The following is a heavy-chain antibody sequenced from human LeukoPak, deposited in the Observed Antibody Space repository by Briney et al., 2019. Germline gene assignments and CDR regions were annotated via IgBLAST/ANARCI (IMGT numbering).Heavy chain of an antibody. D-gene: IGHD3-10*01. J-gene: IGHJ2*01. Sequence: SETLSLTCAVYGGSFSGYYWSWIRQPPGKGLEWIGEINYSGSTNYNPSLKSRVTISVDTSKNQFSLKLSSVTAADTAVYYCARGVVRGVYPPWYFDLWGRGTLVTVSS. V-gene: IGHV4-34*01. CDR3: ARGVVRGVYPPWYFDL. CDR1: GGSFSGYY. CDR2: INYSGST.